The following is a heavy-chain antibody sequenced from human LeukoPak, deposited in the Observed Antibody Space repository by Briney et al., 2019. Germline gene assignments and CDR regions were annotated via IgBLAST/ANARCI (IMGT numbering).Heavy chain of an antibody. CDR3: APSLAAAGTEGWFDP. D-gene: IGHD6-13*01. CDR1: ENIFTSYD. V-gene: IGHV1-8*01. J-gene: IGHJ5*02. Sequence: ASVKVSCKASENIFTSYDMNWARQATGQGLEWMGWMNPNSGYRGYAQKYEGRLTMTMNTSINTAYMELSSLTSEDTAVYYCAPSLAAAGTEGWFDPWGQGTLVTVSS. CDR2: MNPNSGYR.